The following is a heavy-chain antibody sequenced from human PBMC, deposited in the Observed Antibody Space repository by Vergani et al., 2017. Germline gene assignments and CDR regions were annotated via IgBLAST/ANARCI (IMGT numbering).Heavy chain of an antibody. CDR1: GYTFTSYG. J-gene: IGHJ6*03. D-gene: IGHD6-13*01. Sequence: QVQLVQSGAEVKKPGASVKVSCKASGYTFTSYGISWVRQAPGQGLEWMGWISAYNGNTNYAQKLQGRVTMTTDTSTSTAYMELRSLRSDDTAVYYCARGYSSSRYPPYDDYCYMDVWGKGTTVTVSS. CDR3: ARGYSSSRYPPYDDYCYMDV. V-gene: IGHV1-18*01. CDR2: ISAYNGNT.